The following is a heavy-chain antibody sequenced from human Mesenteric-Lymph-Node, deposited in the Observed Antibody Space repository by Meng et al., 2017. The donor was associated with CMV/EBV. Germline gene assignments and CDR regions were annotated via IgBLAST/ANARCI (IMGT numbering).Heavy chain of an antibody. J-gene: IGHJ4*02. D-gene: IGHD3-3*01. Sequence: WLRPVHGQRLACMRWLNPISGGTTYAQKFQCRVTMTRNTSISTSYMALRRLRSDDTAVYYCARDGNGLRFLEWVTNSEFDYWGQGTLVTVSS. V-gene: IGHV1-2*02. CDR3: ARDGNGLRFLEWVTNSEFDY. CDR2: LNPISGGT.